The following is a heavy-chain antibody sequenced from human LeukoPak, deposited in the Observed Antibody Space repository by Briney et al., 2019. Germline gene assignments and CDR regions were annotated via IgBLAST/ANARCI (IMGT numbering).Heavy chain of an antibody. CDR1: GFTFSSYW. V-gene: IGHV3-7*01. J-gene: IGHJ4*02. Sequence: GGSLRLSCAASGFTFSSYWMSWVRQAPGKGLEWVANIKQDGSEKYYVDSVRGRFTISRDNAKNSLYLQMNSLRAEDTAVYYCARDMYYDILTGYAKDPYFDYWGQGTLVTVSS. CDR2: IKQDGSEK. CDR3: ARDMYYDILTGYAKDPYFDY. D-gene: IGHD3-9*01.